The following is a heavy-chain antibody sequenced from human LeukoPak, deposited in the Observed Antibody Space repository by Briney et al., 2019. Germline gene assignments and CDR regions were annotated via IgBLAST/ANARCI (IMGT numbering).Heavy chain of an antibody. V-gene: IGHV1-2*02. CDR2: INPNSGGT. CDR3: ARDLNTAMVIEAYDY. CDR1: GYTFTGYY. J-gene: IGHJ4*02. D-gene: IGHD5-18*01. Sequence: GAPVKVSCKASGYTFTGYYMHWVRQAPGQGLEWMGWINPNSGGTNYAQKFQGRVTMTRDTSISTAYMELSRLRSDDTAVYYCARDLNTAMVIEAYDYWGQGTLVTVSS.